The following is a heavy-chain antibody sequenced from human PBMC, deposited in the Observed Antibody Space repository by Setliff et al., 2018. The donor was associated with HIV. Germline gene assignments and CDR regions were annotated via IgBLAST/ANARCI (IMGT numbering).Heavy chain of an antibody. CDR2: IYPRDSDA. V-gene: IGHV5-51*01. J-gene: IGHJ5*02. D-gene: IGHD3-22*01. Sequence: PGESLKISCNTSGYSFDIYWIGWVRQMPGKGLEWVAVIYPRDSDARYSPSFQGQVTISVDKSISATYLQWSSLKASDTAIYYCARQEDYYDSSGYYYRWFDPWGQGTLVTISS. CDR1: GYSFDIYW. CDR3: ARQEDYYDSSGYYYRWFDP.